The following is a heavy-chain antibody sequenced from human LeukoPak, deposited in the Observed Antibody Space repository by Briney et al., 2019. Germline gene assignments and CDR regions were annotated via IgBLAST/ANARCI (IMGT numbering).Heavy chain of an antibody. CDR3: TTDAYYYSSGYYYVPNSFDY. CDR2: IKSKTDGGTT. CDR1: GFTFSNAW. V-gene: IGHV3-15*01. J-gene: IGHJ4*02. Sequence: GGSLRLSCAASGFTFSNAWMSWVRQAPGKGLEWVGRIKSKTDGGTTDYAAPVKGRFTISRDDSKNTLYLQMNSLKTEDTAVYYCTTDAYYYSSGYYYVPNSFDYWGQGTLVTVSS. D-gene: IGHD3-22*01.